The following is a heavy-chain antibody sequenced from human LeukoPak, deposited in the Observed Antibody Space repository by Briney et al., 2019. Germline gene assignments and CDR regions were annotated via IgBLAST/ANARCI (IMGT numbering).Heavy chain of an antibody. D-gene: IGHD3-22*01. V-gene: IGHV4-30-4*01. CDR3: ARHLGWPEDSSGYQFAIDY. J-gene: IGHJ4*02. CDR1: GGSISSGDYY. Sequence: PSQTLSLTCTVSGGSISSGDYYWSWIRQPPGKGLEWIGYIYYSGSTYYNPSLKSRVTISVDTSKNQFSLKLSSVTAADTAVYYCARHLGWPEDSSGYQFAIDYWGQGTLVTVSS. CDR2: IYYSGST.